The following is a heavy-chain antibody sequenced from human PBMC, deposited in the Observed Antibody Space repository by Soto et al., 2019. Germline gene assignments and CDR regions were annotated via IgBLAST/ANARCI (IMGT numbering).Heavy chain of an antibody. CDR2: IKQDGSEK. J-gene: IGHJ5*02. Sequence: EVQLVESGGGLVQPGGSLRLSCAASGFNFRSHWMSWVRQAPGKGLEWVANIKQDGSEKYYVDSVKGRFTITRDNTKNSCNLKMKSLRSEDAALYYGARDPKNSFYSYASGSFAVAWGQGTLVTVSS. CDR3: ARDPKNSFYSYASGSFAVA. D-gene: IGHD3-10*01. V-gene: IGHV3-7*01. CDR1: GFNFRSHW.